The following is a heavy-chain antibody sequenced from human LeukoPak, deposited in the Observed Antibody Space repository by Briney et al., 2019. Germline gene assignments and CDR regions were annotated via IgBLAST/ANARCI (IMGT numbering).Heavy chain of an antibody. D-gene: IGHD6-13*01. J-gene: IGHJ4*02. Sequence: GESLKISCKGSGYSFTNYWIGWVRQMPGKGLEWMGVIYPGDSDTRYSPSFQGQVTTSADKSISTAYLQWISLKASDTAPYYCARPSSSWYDNFDYWGQGTLVTVSS. CDR3: ARPSSSWYDNFDY. CDR2: IYPGDSDT. V-gene: IGHV5-51*01. CDR1: GYSFTNYW.